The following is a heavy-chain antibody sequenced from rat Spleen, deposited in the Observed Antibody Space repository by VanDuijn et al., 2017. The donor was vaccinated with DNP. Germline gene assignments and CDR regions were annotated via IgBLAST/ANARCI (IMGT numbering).Heavy chain of an antibody. CDR2: INPDGGST. J-gene: IGHJ3*01. Sequence: EVQLVETGGGLVQPGRSLQLSCVASGFTFSDYWMFWIRQAPGKGLEWVASINPDGGSTSYPDSVKGRFTISRNNAENTMYVQMSSLRSEDTATYYCTTDLAYWGQGTLVTVSS. CDR1: GFTFSDYW. V-gene: IGHV5-58*01. CDR3: TTDLAY.